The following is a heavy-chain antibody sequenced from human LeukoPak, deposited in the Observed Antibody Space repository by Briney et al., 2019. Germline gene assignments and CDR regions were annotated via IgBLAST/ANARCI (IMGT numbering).Heavy chain of an antibody. D-gene: IGHD3-10*01. CDR2: INSDGSST. CDR1: GFTFSSYW. J-gene: IGHJ5*02. V-gene: IGHV3-74*01. Sequence: GGSLRLSCAASGFTFSSYWMHWVRQAPGKGLVWVSRINSDGSSTTYADSVKGRFTISRDNAKNTFYLQMSSLRAEDTAVYYCARGYGSGSYGPNLFDPWGQGTLVTVSS. CDR3: ARGYGSGSYGPNLFDP.